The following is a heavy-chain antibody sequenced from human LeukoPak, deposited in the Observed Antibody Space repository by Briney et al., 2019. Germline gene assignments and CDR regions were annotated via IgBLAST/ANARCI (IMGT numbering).Heavy chain of an antibody. V-gene: IGHV1-58*01. CDR1: GFTFTSSA. CDR3: AASRHCSSTSCYYFAFDI. J-gene: IGHJ3*02. D-gene: IGHD2-2*01. CDR2: IVVGSGNT. Sequence: GTSVKVSCKASGFTFTSSAVQWVRQARGQRLEWIGWIVVGSGNTNYAQKFQERVTITRDMSTSTAYMELSSQRSEDTAVYYCAASRHCSSTSCYYFAFDIWGQGTMVTVSS.